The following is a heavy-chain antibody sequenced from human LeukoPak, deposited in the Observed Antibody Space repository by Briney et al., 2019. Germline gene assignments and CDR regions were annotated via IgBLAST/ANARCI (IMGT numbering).Heavy chain of an antibody. D-gene: IGHD5-18*01. CDR1: GGSTSSSGYY. Sequence: PSETLSLTCTVSGGSTSSSGYYWGWIRQPPGKGLEWIGSIYYSGSTYYNPPLKSRVTISVDTSKNQLSLKLSSVTAADTAVYYCATRGYSYGYSDYWGQGILVTVSS. V-gene: IGHV4-39*07. J-gene: IGHJ4*02. CDR2: IYYSGST. CDR3: ATRGYSYGYSDY.